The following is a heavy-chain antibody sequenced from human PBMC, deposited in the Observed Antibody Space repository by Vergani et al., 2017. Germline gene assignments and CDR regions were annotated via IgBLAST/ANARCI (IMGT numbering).Heavy chain of an antibody. CDR2: ISGSGGST. Sequence: EVQLLESGGGLVQPGGSLRLSCAASGFTFSSYAMRWVRQAPGKGLEWVSAISGSGGSTYYADSVKGRFTISRDISKNTLYLQMNSLRAEDTAVYYCAKDLQPLLGTTGTFTTNEFDYWGQGTLVTVSS. V-gene: IGHV3-23*01. CDR1: GFTFSSYA. CDR3: AKDLQPLLGTTGTFTTNEFDY. J-gene: IGHJ4*02. D-gene: IGHD1-1*01.